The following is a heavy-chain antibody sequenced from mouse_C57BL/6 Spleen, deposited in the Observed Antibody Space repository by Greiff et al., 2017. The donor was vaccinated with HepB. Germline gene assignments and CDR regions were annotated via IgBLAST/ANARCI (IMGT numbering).Heavy chain of an antibody. V-gene: IGHV5-4*03. CDR2: ISDGGSYT. CDR3: ASWGSSYPFAY. J-gene: IGHJ3*01. D-gene: IGHD1-1*01. Sequence: EVKLVESGGGLVKPGGSLKLSCAASGFTFSSYAMSWVRQTPEKRLEWVATISDGGSYTYYPDNVKGRFTISRDNAKNNLYLQMSHLKSEDTAMYYCASWGSSYPFAYWGQGTLVTVSA. CDR1: GFTFSSYA.